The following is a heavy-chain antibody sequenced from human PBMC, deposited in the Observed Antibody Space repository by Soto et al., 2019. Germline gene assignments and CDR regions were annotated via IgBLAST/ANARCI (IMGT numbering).Heavy chain of an antibody. CDR2: ISAYNGDT. D-gene: IGHD3-22*01. CDR1: GYTFTNYG. Sequence: ASVKVSCKASGYTFTNYGITWVRQAPGQGLEWMGWISAYNGDTHYTQRLQGRVTMTTDTSTSTAYMELRGLRSDDTAVYYCARVVDSSGYHLYYYYGMDGWGQGSTVTVSS. J-gene: IGHJ6*02. V-gene: IGHV1-18*01. CDR3: ARVVDSSGYHLYYYYGMDG.